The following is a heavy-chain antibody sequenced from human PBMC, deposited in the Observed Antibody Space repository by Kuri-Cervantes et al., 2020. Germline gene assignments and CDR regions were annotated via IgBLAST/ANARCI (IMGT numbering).Heavy chain of an antibody. CDR2: INSDGSST. J-gene: IGHJ6*02. V-gene: IGHV3-74*01. Sequence: GGSLRLSCAASGFTFSSYWMHWVRQAPGKGLVWVSRINSDGSSTSYADSVKGRFTISRDNAKNTLYLQMNSLRAEDTAVYYCAKGFELLYYYGMDVWGQGTTVTVSS. CDR1: GFTFSSYW. CDR3: AKGFELLYYYGMDV. D-gene: IGHD1-26*01.